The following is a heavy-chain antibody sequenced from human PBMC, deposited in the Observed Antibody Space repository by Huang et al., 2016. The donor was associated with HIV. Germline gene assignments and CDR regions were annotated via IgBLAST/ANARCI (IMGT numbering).Heavy chain of an antibody. J-gene: IGHJ3*02. CDR2: ILPGASDT. Sequence: EVQLVQSGAEVKKPGESLKISCKGSGYSFTSYWIGWVRQMPGNGREWMGIILPGASDTRYGPAVQGQVTISADKSISTAYLQWSSLKASDTAMYYCAKVWFGEFDAFDIWGQGTMVTVSS. D-gene: IGHD3-10*01. V-gene: IGHV5-51*01. CDR1: GYSFTSYW. CDR3: AKVWFGEFDAFDI.